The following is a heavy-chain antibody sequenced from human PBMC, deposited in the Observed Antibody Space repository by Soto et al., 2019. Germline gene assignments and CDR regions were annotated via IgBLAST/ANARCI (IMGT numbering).Heavy chain of an antibody. V-gene: IGHV4-39*01. CDR3: ARHGSGSYYNNWFDP. CDR2: IYYSGST. J-gene: IGHJ5*02. D-gene: IGHD3-10*01. CDR1: GGSISSSSYY. Sequence: QLQLQESGPGLVKPSETLSLTCTVSGGSISSSSYYWGWIRQPPGKGREWIGSIYYSGSTYYNPSLKSRVPIPVDTSKNQFSLKLSSVTAADTAVYYCARHGSGSYYNNWFDPWGQGALVTVSS.